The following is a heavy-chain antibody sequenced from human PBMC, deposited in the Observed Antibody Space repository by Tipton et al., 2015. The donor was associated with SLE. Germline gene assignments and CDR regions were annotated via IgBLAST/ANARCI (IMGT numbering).Heavy chain of an antibody. J-gene: IGHJ4*02. D-gene: IGHD3-22*01. V-gene: IGHV4-39*07. Sequence: TLSLTCSVSGGSINVMSNYWGWIRQSPGKGLEWTGNIYYSGGTQYNPSLRSRVTISIDTSNNQFSLKLNSVTAADTAVYYCARDEYRYDTTGYHLLGHFDFWGQGTLVTVSS. CDR3: ARDEYRYDTTGYHLLGHFDF. CDR1: GGSINVMSNY. CDR2: IYYSGGT.